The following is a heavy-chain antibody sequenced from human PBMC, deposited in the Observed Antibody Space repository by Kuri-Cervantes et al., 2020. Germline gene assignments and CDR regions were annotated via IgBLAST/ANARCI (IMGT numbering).Heavy chain of an antibody. CDR1: GFTFSTYA. D-gene: IGHD3-16*01. CDR3: ARSLGNPLHPSFDY. J-gene: IGHJ4*02. CDR2: ISWNSGTI. Sequence: GGSLRLSCVASGFTFSTYAMHWVRQAPGKGLEWVSGISWNSGTIGYADSVKGRFTISRDNTHSTLYLELNSLRADDTAVYFCARSLGNPLHPSFDYWGQGILVTVSS. V-gene: IGHV3-9*01.